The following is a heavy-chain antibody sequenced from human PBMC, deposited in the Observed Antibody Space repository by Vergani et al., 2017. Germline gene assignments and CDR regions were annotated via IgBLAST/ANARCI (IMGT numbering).Heavy chain of an antibody. D-gene: IGHD2-2*02. CDR2: IRSKNDGGTA. Sequence: EVQVVESGGGLIKPGGSLRLSCVVSGITFKNAWINWVRQAPGKGLEWIGRIRSKNDGGTAAYAAPLKGRFTISRDDSTDSAFLLVNNLKTEDTAVYFCYTDYHDYWGQGTLVTVSS. J-gene: IGHJ4*02. CDR1: GITFKNAW. CDR3: YTDYHDY. V-gene: IGHV3-15*01.